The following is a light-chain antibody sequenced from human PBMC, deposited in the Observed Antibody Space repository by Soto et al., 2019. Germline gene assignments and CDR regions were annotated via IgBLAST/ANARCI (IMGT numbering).Light chain of an antibody. J-gene: IGKJ1*01. Sequence: EIVMTQSPDTLSVSTGERATLSCRATQSVSNKLAWYQHKPGQAPRLLIYGASTRATGIPGRFSGSGSGTEFTLTITSLQSEDCAIYYCQQYNNWPRTLGQGTKVEIK. CDR2: GAS. CDR3: QQYNNWPRT. V-gene: IGKV3-15*01. CDR1: QSVSNK.